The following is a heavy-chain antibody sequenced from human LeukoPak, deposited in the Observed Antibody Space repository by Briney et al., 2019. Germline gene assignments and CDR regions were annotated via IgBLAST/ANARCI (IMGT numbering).Heavy chain of an antibody. Sequence: SETLSLTCTVSGGSISSYYWSWMRQPPGKGLEWIGYFYYSGSTNYSPTLKSRLTISGDTSKNQFSLKVNSVTAADTAVYYCARAATGTTLLSTYFDYWGQGTLVTVSS. CDR2: FYYSGST. CDR3: ARAATGTTLLSTYFDY. V-gene: IGHV4-59*12. CDR1: GGSISSYY. J-gene: IGHJ4*02. D-gene: IGHD1-1*01.